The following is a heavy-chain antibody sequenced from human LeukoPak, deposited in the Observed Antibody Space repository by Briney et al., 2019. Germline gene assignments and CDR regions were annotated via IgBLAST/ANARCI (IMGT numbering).Heavy chain of an antibody. V-gene: IGHV3-21*01. J-gene: IGHJ4*02. CDR3: ARLLYSSRLFDY. Sequence: GGSLRLSCAASGFTVSSNYMNWVRQAPGKGLEWVSSISSSSGYIYYADSVKGRFTISRDNAKNSLYLQMNSLTAEDTAVYYCARLLYSSRLFDYWGQGTLVTVSS. CDR1: GFTVSSNY. CDR2: ISSSSGYI. D-gene: IGHD6-13*01.